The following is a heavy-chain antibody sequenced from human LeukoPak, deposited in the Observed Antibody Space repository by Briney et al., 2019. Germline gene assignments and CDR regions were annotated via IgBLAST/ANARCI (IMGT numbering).Heavy chain of an antibody. CDR3: ARDIGYSGVFQLIGYYYGMDV. D-gene: IGHD6-25*01. CDR1: GFTFSDYV. V-gene: IGHV3-30*04. CDR2: VLYDGKNK. Sequence: PGGSLRLSCAASGFTFSDYVMHWVRQAPGKGLEWVAVVLYDGKNKYYADSVKGRFTISRDNSKNTLYLQMNSLRAEDTALYYCARDIGYSGVFQLIGYYYGMDVWGQGTTVTVSS. J-gene: IGHJ6*02.